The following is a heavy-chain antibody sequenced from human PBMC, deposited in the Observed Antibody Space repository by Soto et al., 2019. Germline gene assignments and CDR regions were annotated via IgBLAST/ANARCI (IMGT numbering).Heavy chain of an antibody. D-gene: IGHD6-13*01. CDR2: IIPIFGTA. CDR3: ATPGIAAAGTLYGMDV. V-gene: IGHV1-69*12. J-gene: IGHJ6*02. Sequence: QVQLVQSGAEVKKPGSSVKVSCKASGGTFSSYAISWVRQAPGQGLEWMGGIIPIFGTANYAQKFQGRVTITADDSTNTAYMELSSLRSEDTAVYYCATPGIAAAGTLYGMDVWGQGTTVTVSS. CDR1: GGTFSSYA.